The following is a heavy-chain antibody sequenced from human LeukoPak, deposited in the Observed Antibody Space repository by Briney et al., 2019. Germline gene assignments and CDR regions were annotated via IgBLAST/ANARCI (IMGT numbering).Heavy chain of an antibody. Sequence: ASVKVSCKASGYTFTVYYIHWVQKAPEQGLEWMGWIYGNSGGTKYAQKFQGRVTMTRDTSISTAYMELSRLRSDDTAIYYCARALGLNDWQWLGYYWGQGTLVTVSS. CDR1: GYTFTVYY. J-gene: IGHJ4*02. CDR3: ARALGLNDWQWLGYY. V-gene: IGHV1-2*02. D-gene: IGHD6-19*01. CDR2: IYGNSGGT.